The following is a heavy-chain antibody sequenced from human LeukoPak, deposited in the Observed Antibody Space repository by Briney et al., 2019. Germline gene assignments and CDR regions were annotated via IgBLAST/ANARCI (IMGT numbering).Heavy chain of an antibody. CDR2: IIPILGIA. J-gene: IGHJ4*02. Sequence: SSVEVSCKASGCTFSSYAISWVRPAPGQGLEWMGRIIPILGIANYAQKFQGRVTTPADKSTSTAYMELSCLRSEDTAVYYCARGFYGSDYFDYWGQGTLVTVSS. CDR3: ARGFYGSDYFDY. V-gene: IGHV1-69*04. D-gene: IGHD4-17*01. CDR1: GCTFSSYA.